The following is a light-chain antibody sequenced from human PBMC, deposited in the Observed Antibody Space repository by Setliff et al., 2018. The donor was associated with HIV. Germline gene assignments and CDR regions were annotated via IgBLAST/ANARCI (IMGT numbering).Light chain of an antibody. CDR2: EVR. Sequence: QSALTQPASVSGSPGQSITISCTGTSSDVGGYSYVSWYQQHPGKAPKLIIYEVRNRPSGVSNRFSGSKSGNTASPTISGLQAEDEADYYCSSYAITNTLPFGTGTKVTVL. CDR3: SSYAITNTLP. J-gene: IGLJ1*01. V-gene: IGLV2-14*01. CDR1: SSDVGGYSY.